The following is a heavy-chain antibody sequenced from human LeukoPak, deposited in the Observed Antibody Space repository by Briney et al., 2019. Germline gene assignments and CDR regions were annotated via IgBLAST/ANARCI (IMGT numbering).Heavy chain of an antibody. J-gene: IGHJ4*02. D-gene: IGHD5-24*01. CDR2: ITSSSSTT. Sequence: PGGSLRLSCAASGLSFRSYSMIRVRQAPGKGLEWVSYITSSSSTTYYADSVKGRFTISRDNAKNSLYLQMRSLRAEDTAVYYCARDPQDGYNSGYWGQGTLVTVSS. CDR3: ARDPQDGYNSGY. CDR1: GLSFRSYS. V-gene: IGHV3-48*01.